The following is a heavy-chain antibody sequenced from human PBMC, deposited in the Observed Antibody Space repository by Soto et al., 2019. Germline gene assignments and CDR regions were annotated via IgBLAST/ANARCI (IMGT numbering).Heavy chain of an antibody. D-gene: IGHD6-13*01. CDR3: ARSLVNGTYEAFDI. CDR2: IYPGDSDT. V-gene: IGHV5-51*01. Sequence: KICCNGSEYNFINYWIGWILKKTGKGLEWMGVIYPGDSDTRYSPSLQGQVTISADKSSSAAYLQWSSLQASDTATYYCARSLVNGTYEAFDIWGQGTMVTVSS. CDR1: EYNFINYW. J-gene: IGHJ3*02.